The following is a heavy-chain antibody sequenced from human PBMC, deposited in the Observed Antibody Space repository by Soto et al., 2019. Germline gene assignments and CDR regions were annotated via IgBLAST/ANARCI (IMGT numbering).Heavy chain of an antibody. CDR3: AREGYYDSSGSFWFDP. CDR2: IYYSGST. V-gene: IGHV4-31*03. CDR1: GRPISSGGYY. J-gene: IGHJ5*02. D-gene: IGHD3-22*01. Sequence: SETLSLTCTVSGRPISSGGYYWSWIRQHPGKGLEWIGYIYYSGSTYYNPSLKSRVTISVDTSKNQFSLKLSSVTAADTAVYYCAREGYYDSSGSFWFDPWGQGTLVTVSS.